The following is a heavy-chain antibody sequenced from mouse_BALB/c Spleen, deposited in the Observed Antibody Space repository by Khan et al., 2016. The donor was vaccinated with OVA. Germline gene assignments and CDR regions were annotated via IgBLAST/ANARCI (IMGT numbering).Heavy chain of an antibody. D-gene: IGHD1-1*01. CDR1: GYTFTNYG. CDR2: IYTYTGEP. Sequence: QVQLKQSGPELKKPGETVKISCKASGYTFTNYGMNWVKQAPGKGLKWMGWIYTYTGEPTYADDFKGRFAFSLETSASTAYLQINNLKKEDTATYFCARGGSRAMDYWGQGTSVTVSS. CDR3: ARGGSRAMDY. V-gene: IGHV9-3-1*01. J-gene: IGHJ4*01.